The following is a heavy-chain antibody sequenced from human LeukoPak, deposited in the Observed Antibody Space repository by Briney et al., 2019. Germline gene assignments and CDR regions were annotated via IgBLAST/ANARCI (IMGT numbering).Heavy chain of an antibody. CDR2: ISGSGGST. CDR3: ANQVVRGVIGYYFDY. Sequence: GGSLRLSCAASGFTFSNYAMSWVRQAPGKGLEWVSAISGSGGSTYYADSVKGRFTISRDNSKDTLYLQMNSLRAEDTAVYYCANQVVRGVIGYYFDYWGQGTLVTVSS. D-gene: IGHD3-10*01. J-gene: IGHJ4*02. CDR1: GFTFSNYA. V-gene: IGHV3-23*01.